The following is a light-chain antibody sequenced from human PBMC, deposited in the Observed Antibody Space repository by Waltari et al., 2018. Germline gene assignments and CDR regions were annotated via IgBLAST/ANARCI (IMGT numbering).Light chain of an antibody. CDR1: QSLNNN. J-gene: IGKJ1*01. V-gene: IGKV3-15*01. CDR3: QQYNNWPRT. CDR2: GAS. Sequence: EIMMTQSPATLSVSPGERATLSCRASQSLNNNLAWYQQRPGQAPRLLFYGASTRATGVPDRFSGSGSGTEFTLTISSLQSEDFAVYYCQQYNNWPRTFGQGTKVEIK.